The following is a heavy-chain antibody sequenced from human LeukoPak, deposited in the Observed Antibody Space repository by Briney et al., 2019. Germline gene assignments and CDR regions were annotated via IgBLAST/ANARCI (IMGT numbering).Heavy chain of an antibody. D-gene: IGHD6-6*01. CDR2: ISSSGSTI. J-gene: IGHJ4*02. V-gene: IGHV3-11*04. CDR1: GFTFSDYY. Sequence: GGTLRLSCAASGFTFSDYYMSWIRQAPGKGLEWVSYISSSGSTIYYADSVKGRFTISRDNAKNSLYLQMNSLRAEDTAVYYCARTGRWQLVAFDYWGQGTLVTVSS. CDR3: ARTGRWQLVAFDY.